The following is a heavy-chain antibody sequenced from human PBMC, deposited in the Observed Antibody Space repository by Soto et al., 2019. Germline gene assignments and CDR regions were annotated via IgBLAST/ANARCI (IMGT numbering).Heavy chain of an antibody. J-gene: IGHJ5*02. CDR2: IYYSGTS. Sequence: SETLSLTCTVSGGSISDDTYYWGWIRQPPGKGLEWIGSIYYSGTSSYNPSLESRVTMSVDTSKKQLSLRLRSVTATDTAVYYCARESNYDTSGYPPWFAPWGQGTLVTVSS. D-gene: IGHD3-22*01. V-gene: IGHV4-39*02. CDR3: ARESNYDTSGYPPWFAP. CDR1: GGSISDDTYY.